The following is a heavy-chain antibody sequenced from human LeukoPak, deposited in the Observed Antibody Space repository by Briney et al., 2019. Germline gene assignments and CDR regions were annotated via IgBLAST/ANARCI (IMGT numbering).Heavy chain of an antibody. V-gene: IGHV3-23*01. Sequence: GGSLRISCAASGFTFSDSAMSWVRQASGRGLEWVSLISASGGNSYYADSVKGRFTVSRDSSKNTLHLQMSSLRAEDTAVYYCARDIELSCWGQGTLCTVSS. CDR3: ARDIELSC. D-gene: IGHD1-26*01. CDR1: GFTFSDSA. CDR2: ISASGGNS. J-gene: IGHJ4*02.